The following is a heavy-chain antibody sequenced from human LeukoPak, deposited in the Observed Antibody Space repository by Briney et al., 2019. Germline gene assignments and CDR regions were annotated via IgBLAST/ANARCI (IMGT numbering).Heavy chain of an antibody. V-gene: IGHV1-2*02. D-gene: IGHD2-2*01. J-gene: IGHJ6*03. CDR2: IYPNSGGT. CDR1: RYTFTGYY. Sequence: ASVKVSCKASRYTFTGYYMHWVRQAPGQGLEWMGWIYPNSGGTNYAQKFQGRVTMTRDTSISTAYMELSRLRSDGTAVYYCARSDQFPYYMDVWGKGTTVIVSS. CDR3: ARSDQFPYYMDV.